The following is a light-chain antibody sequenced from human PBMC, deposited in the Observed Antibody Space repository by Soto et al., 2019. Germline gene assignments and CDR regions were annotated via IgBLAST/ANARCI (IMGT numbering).Light chain of an antibody. CDR2: GDS. J-gene: IGLJ3*02. Sequence: QSVLTQPPSVSGAPGQRVTISCTGSSSNIGAGYDVHWYQQFPGSAPRLLLSGDSNRPSGVPDRFSGSRSGTSASLAITGLQAEDEADYYCQTFDSSLTISWVFGGGTKLTVL. CDR1: SSNIGAGYD. V-gene: IGLV1-40*01. CDR3: QTFDSSLTISWV.